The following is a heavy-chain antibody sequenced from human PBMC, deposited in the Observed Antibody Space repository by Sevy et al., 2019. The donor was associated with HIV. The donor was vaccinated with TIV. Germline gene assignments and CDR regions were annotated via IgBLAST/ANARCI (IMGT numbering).Heavy chain of an antibody. D-gene: IGHD1-26*01. J-gene: IGHJ6*02. V-gene: IGHV3-74*01. CDR1: GFTLSTYR. CDR3: SRGGGVTGRGGMDV. Sequence: GGSLRLSCAASGFTLSTYRMHWVRQAPGKGLVWVSHINSYVSSTSHPDSVKGLFTIASDNANNTLYLQMNSVRAEDTAVYYWSRGGGVTGRGGMDVWGQGTTVTVSS. CDR2: INSYVSST.